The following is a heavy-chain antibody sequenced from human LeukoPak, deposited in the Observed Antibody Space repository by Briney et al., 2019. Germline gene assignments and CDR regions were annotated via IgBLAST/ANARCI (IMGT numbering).Heavy chain of an antibody. Sequence: GGSLRLSCATSGFTFKNYGMAWVRQAPGKGLEWVSYISGSGNSILYTDSVRGRFTISRDNAKNSLFLQMNSLKAEDTAVYYCAREKASTTGATDYDYWGQGTLVTVSS. J-gene: IGHJ4*02. CDR3: AREKASTTGATDYDY. CDR2: ISGSGNSI. D-gene: IGHD1-1*01. V-gene: IGHV3-48*04. CDR1: GFTFKNYG.